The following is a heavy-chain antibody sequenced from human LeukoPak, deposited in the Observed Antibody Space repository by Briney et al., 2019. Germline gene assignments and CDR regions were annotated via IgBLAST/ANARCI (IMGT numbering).Heavy chain of an antibody. J-gene: IGHJ4*02. V-gene: IGHV3-30*18. D-gene: IGHD6-13*01. CDR3: AKVILREQQLVRYPHAPIDY. Sequence: PGGSLRLSCAASGFTFSSYGMHWVRQAPGKGLEWVAVISYDGSNKYYADSVKGRFTISRDNSKNTLYLQMNSLRAEDTAVYYCAKVILREQQLVRYPHAPIDYWGQGTLVTVSS. CDR2: ISYDGSNK. CDR1: GFTFSSYG.